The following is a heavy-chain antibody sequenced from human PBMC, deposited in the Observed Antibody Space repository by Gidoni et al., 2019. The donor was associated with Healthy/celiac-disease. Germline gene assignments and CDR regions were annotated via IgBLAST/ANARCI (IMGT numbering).Heavy chain of an antibody. CDR2: INHSGST. J-gene: IGHJ4*02. Sequence: QVQLQQWGAGLLKPSETLSLTCAVYGGPFSGYYWSWIRQPPGKGLEWIGEINHSGSTNYNPSLKSRVTISVDTSKNQFSLKLSSVTAADTAVYYCARSQGQRRWLQPPIDYWGQGTLVTVSS. V-gene: IGHV4-34*01. D-gene: IGHD5-12*01. CDR1: GGPFSGYY. CDR3: ARSQGQRRWLQPPIDY.